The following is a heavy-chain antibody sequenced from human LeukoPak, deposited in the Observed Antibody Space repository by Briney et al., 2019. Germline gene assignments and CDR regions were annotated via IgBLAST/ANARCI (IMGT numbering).Heavy chain of an antibody. CDR2: IIPILGIA. Sequence: SVTVSCKASGGTFSSYAISWVRQAPGQGLEWMGRIIPILGIANYAQKFQGRVTITADKSTSTAYMELSSLRSEDTAVYYCASPRYCGGDCYSFDYWGQGTLVTVSS. J-gene: IGHJ4*02. CDR3: ASPRYCGGDCYSFDY. CDR1: GGTFSSYA. V-gene: IGHV1-69*04. D-gene: IGHD2-21*02.